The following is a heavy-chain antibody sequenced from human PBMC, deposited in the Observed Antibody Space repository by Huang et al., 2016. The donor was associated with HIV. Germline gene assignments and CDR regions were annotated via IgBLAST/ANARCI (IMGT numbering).Heavy chain of an antibody. V-gene: IGHV4-39*01. CDR2: IYYSGSS. D-gene: IGHD3-3*01. CDR3: ARHVIRYDFWSGYFHY. CDR1: GDSISSSSYY. Sequence: QLQLQESGPGLVKPSETLSLTCTVSGDSISSSSYYWGWIRQPPGKGLEWIGSIYYSGSSYYTPSLNSRVTISVATSKNQFSLKLSSVTAADTAVYYCARHVIRYDFWSGYFHYWGQGTLVTVSS. J-gene: IGHJ4*02.